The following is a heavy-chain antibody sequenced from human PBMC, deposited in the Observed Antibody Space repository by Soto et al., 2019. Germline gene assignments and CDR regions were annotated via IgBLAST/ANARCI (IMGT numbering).Heavy chain of an antibody. CDR3: ARASPSVVVPAAIPPYYYYYGMDV. J-gene: IGHJ6*02. V-gene: IGHV1-2*04. Sequence: ASVKVSCKASGYTFTGYYMHWVRQAPGQGLEWMGWINPNSGGTKYAQKFQGWVTMTRDTSISTAYMELSRLRSDDTAVYYGARASPSVVVPAAIPPYYYYYGMDVWGQGTTVTVSS. CDR1: GYTFTGYY. D-gene: IGHD2-2*01. CDR2: INPNSGGT.